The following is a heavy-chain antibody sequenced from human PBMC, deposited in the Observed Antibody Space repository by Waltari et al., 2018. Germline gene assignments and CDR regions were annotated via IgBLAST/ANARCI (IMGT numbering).Heavy chain of an antibody. J-gene: IGHJ4*02. CDR2: IKNRAHHYTT. CDR1: GFAFSDHF. V-gene: IGHV3-72*01. Sequence: ELQLVESGGDLVQPGGSLRLSCAASGFAFSDHFMDWVRQAPGTGLEWVGRIKNRAHHYTTEYAASVRGRFNISRDDSKNLLYLQMNSLTTMDTAVYYCAQYYVGFWGPGSVVTVSS. CDR3: AQYYVGF. D-gene: IGHD1-26*01.